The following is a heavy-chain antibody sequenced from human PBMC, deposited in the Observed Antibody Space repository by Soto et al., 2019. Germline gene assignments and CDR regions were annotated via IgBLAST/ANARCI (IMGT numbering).Heavy chain of an antibody. CDR2: IKSEAYGGAI. Sequence: EVQLVESGGGLVKPGGSLRLSCAGSGFTFSNAWMSWVRRAPGKGLEWVGRIKSEAYGGAIDYAESVKGRFTISRDDSKNTLFLQMNNLRAEATAVYSCTTTKGRLEPPTNDFWGQGTPVIVSS. D-gene: IGHD2-8*01. V-gene: IGHV3-15*01. CDR3: TTTKGRLEPPTNDF. CDR1: GFTFSNAW. J-gene: IGHJ4*02.